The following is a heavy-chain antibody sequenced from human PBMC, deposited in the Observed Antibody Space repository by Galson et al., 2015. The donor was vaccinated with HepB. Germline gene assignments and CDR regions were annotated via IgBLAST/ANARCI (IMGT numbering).Heavy chain of an antibody. CDR3: ARGPHGGITIFGVAASTLSRPPRFDY. CDR2: INPNSGGT. CDR1: GYTFTGYY. D-gene: IGHD3-3*01. J-gene: IGHJ4*02. Sequence: SVKVSCKASGYTFTGYYMHWVRQAPGQGLEWMGWINPNSGGTNYAQKFQGRVTMTRDTSISTAYMELSRLRSDDTAVYYCARGPHGGITIFGVAASTLSRPPRFDYWGQGTLVTVSS. V-gene: IGHV1-2*02.